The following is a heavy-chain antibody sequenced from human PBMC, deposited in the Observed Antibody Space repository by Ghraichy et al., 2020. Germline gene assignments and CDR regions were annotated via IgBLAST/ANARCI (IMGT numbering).Heavy chain of an antibody. CDR3: AKGRGFAFGIDAFEM. CDR1: GFTFNDFA. CDR2: INWNSDDV. Sequence: SLNISCAASGFTFNDFAMHWVRQTPGKGLEWVSGINWNSDDVGYVASVKGRFSISRDNAKNSLFLQMHSLRPEDTGFYYCAKGRGFAFGIDAFEMWGQGTAVTVSS. J-gene: IGHJ3*02. V-gene: IGHV3-9*01. D-gene: IGHD3-10*01.